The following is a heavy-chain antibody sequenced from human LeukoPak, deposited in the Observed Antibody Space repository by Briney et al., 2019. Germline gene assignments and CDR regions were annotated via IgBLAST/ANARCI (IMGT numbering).Heavy chain of an antibody. CDR3: ARQRTAGTKVIDY. CDR2: IYYTGTT. D-gene: IGHD1-1*01. J-gene: IGHJ4*02. Sequence: PSETLSLTCTVSGDSMSSRSYYWGWIRQPPGKGLEWIGNIYYTGTTYYNPPLKSRVNIAVDTSKNQFSLYLSSVTAADTAVYYCARQRTAGTKVIDYWGQGTLVTVSS. CDR1: GDSMSSRSYY. V-gene: IGHV4-39*01.